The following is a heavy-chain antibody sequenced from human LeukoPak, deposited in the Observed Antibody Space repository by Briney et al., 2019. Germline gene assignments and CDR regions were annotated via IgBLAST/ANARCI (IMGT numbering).Heavy chain of an antibody. Sequence: SETLSLTCTVSGASISSGNYYWSWIRQPAGKELEWIVRIYPSVNTDYNPSLKSRVTMSLDTSKNQFSLKLSSVTAADTAIYYCARNVPYGSSSRSRVDPWGQGTLVTVSS. CDR2: IYPSVNT. CDR1: GASISSGNYY. CDR3: ARNVPYGSSSRSRVDP. J-gene: IGHJ5*02. D-gene: IGHD6-6*01. V-gene: IGHV4-61*02.